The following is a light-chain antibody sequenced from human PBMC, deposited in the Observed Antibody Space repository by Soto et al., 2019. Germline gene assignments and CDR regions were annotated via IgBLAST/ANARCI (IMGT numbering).Light chain of an antibody. CDR2: EVT. V-gene: IGLV2-14*01. CDR3: SSYTNINTRACV. CDR1: SGDIGSYNR. J-gene: IGLJ1*01. Sequence: SVLTQPASVSGSPGQSITISCTGTSGDIGSYNRVSWYQQHPGKAPKLIIYEVTDRPSGVSNRFSGSKSGNTASLTISGLQAEDEAEYYCSSYTNINTRACVFGTGTKV.